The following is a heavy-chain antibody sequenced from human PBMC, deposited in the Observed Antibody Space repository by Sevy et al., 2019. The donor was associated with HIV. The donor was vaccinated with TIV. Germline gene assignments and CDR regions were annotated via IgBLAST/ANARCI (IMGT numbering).Heavy chain of an antibody. Sequence: SETLSLTCTVSGDSISSSYWSWIRQPPGKGLEWIGYIYYSGITIYNPSLKSRVTISRDMSKNQFSLKLSSVTAADTAVYYCARGSQYYYYAMDVWGQGTTVTVSS. V-gene: IGHV4-59*01. J-gene: IGHJ6*02. CDR1: GDSISSSY. CDR2: IYYSGIT. CDR3: ARGSQYYYYAMDV.